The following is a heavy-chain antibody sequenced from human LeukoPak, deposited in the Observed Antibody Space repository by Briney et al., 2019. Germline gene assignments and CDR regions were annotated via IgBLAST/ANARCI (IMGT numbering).Heavy chain of an antibody. D-gene: IGHD5-12*01. CDR1: GFTFSTYE. CDR3: ATSGAYEISWAFNI. J-gene: IGHJ3*02. V-gene: IGHV3-48*03. Sequence: GGSLRLSCAGSGFTFSTYEMNWVRQAPGKGLEWVSYIGSRPTTTYYADSVRGRFTISRDNTKNSVYLQMTSLRADDAAVYYCATSGAYEISWAFNIWGQGTMVAVSS. CDR2: IGSRPTTT.